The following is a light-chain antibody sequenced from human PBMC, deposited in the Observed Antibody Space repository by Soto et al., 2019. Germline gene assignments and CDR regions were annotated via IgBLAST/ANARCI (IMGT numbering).Light chain of an antibody. V-gene: IGKV3-20*01. CDR3: KQYSSSPPIT. CDR1: ESVIKY. J-gene: IGKJ5*01. Sequence: EIVLTQSPGTLSLSPGERATISCRASESVIKYLAWYQQKPGQAPRLLIHGASSRATGIPDRFSGSGSGTDFTLTINRLEPEDFAVYYCKQYSSSPPITVGQRTRLEIK. CDR2: GAS.